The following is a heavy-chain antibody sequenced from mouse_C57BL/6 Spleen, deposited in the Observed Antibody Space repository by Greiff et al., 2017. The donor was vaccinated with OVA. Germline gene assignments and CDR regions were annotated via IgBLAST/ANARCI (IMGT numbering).Heavy chain of an antibody. J-gene: IGHJ4*01. CDR2: IDPSDSYT. CDR1: GYTFTSYW. Sequence: QVQLQQPGAELVMPGASVKLSCKASGYTFTSYWMHWVKQRPGQGLEWIGEIDPSDSYTNYNQKFKGKSTLTVDKSSSTAYMQLSSLTSEDSAVDYCARAYGSSYEDAMDYWGQGTSVTVSS. D-gene: IGHD1-1*01. V-gene: IGHV1-69*01. CDR3: ARAYGSSYEDAMDY.